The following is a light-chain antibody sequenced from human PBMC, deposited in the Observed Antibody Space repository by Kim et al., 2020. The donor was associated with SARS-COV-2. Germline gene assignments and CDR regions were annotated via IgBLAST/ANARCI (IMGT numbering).Light chain of an antibody. CDR2: GAS. J-gene: IGKJ4*01. CDR3: QQYNDWLS. V-gene: IGKV3D-15*01. CDR1: HSIGVD. Sequence: LSVFPGAGVTLSCSTSHSIGVDLASVQHIPGQSPRLLIYGASNRATDIPGRFSGSGSGTDFTLTISSLQSEDFAVYFCQQYNDWLSFGGETKLEI.